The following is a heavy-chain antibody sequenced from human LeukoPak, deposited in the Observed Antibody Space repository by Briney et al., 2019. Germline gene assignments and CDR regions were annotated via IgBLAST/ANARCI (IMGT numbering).Heavy chain of an antibody. CDR3: ARVSPLIAVAGDFDY. CDR1: GYTFTGYY. CDR2: INPNSGGT. D-gene: IGHD6-19*01. Sequence: ASVKVSCKASGYTFTGYYMHWVRQAPGQGLEWMGWINPNSGGTNYVQKFQGRVTMTRDTSISTAYMELSRLRSDDTAVYYCARVSPLIAVAGDFDYWGQGTLVTVSS. V-gene: IGHV1-2*02. J-gene: IGHJ4*02.